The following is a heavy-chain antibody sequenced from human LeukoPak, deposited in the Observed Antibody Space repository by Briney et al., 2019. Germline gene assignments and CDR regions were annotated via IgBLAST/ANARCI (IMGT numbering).Heavy chain of an antibody. CDR1: GFTFSSYG. CDR3: AKEETAPADNWFDP. J-gene: IGHJ5*02. Sequence: QPGGSLRLSCAASGFTFSSYGMHWVRQAPGKGLEWVAVISYDGSNKYYADSVKGRFTISRDNSKNTLYLQMNSLRAEDTAVYYCAKEETAPADNWFDPWGQGTLVTVSS. V-gene: IGHV3-30*18. CDR2: ISYDGSNK.